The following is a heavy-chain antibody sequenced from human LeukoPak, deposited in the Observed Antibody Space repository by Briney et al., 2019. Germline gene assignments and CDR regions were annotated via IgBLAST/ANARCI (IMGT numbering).Heavy chain of an antibody. CDR2: INHSGST. CDR1: GGSFSGYY. J-gene: IGHJ5*02. D-gene: IGHD6-6*01. V-gene: IGHV4-34*01. Sequence: PSETLSLTCAVYGGSFSGYYWSGIRQPPGKGLEWIGEINHSGSTNYNPSLKSRVTISVDTSKNQFSLKLSSVTAADTAVYYCARGISSSRPDGWFDPWGQGTLVTVSS. CDR3: ARGISSSRPDGWFDP.